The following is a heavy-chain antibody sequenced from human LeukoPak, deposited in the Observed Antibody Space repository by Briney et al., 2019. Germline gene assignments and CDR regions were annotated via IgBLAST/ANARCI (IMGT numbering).Heavy chain of an antibody. J-gene: IGHJ4*02. V-gene: IGHV3-30*18. CDR2: ISYDGSNK. D-gene: IGHD3-3*01. Sequence: GGSLRLSCAASEFTFSSYGMHWVRQAPRKGLEWVAVISYDGSNKYYADSVKGRFTISRDNSKNTLYLQMNSLRAEDTAVYYCAKAAGPREIFGVVIHPFDYWGQGTLVTVSS. CDR1: EFTFSSYG. CDR3: AKAAGPREIFGVVIHPFDY.